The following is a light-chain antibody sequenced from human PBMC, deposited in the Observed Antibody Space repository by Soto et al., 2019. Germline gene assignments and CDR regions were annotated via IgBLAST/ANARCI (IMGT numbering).Light chain of an antibody. J-gene: IGKJ4*01. CDR3: QQYNDWPPLT. CDR1: QNIYTN. V-gene: IGKV3-15*01. CDR2: GAS. Sequence: ETVMTQSPVTLSVSPGERATLSCRASQNIYTNLAWYQQKPGQAPRLLIYGASNRATGVPARFSGSGSATEFTLTISSLQSEDFAVYYCQQYNDWPPLTFGGGTKVEIK.